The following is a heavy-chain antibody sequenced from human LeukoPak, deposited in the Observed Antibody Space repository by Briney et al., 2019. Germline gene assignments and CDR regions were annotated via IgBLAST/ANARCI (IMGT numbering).Heavy chain of an antibody. CDR3: ARIRSDYGSGSYPDY. J-gene: IGHJ4*02. Sequence: SGPALVKPTQTLTLTCTFSGFSLSTSGMCVSCIRQPPGKALEWLARIDWDDNKYYSTSLKTRLTISKDTSKNQVVLTMTNMDPVDTATYYCARIRSDYGSGSYPDYWGQGTLVTVSS. CDR2: IDWDDNK. D-gene: IGHD3-10*01. CDR1: GFSLSTSGMC. V-gene: IGHV2-70*11.